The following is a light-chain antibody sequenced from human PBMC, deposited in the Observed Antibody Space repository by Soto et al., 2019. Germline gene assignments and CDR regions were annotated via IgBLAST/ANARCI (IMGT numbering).Light chain of an antibody. CDR1: SGSVSTSYY. J-gene: IGLJ2*01. CDR2: STN. Sequence: QAVVTQEPSFSVSPGGTVTLTCGLSSGSVSTSYYPSWYQQTPGQAPRTLIYSTNTRSSGVPGRFSGSILGNKAALTITGAQADDESDYYCVLYMGSGIPVFGGEPQLTVL. V-gene: IGLV8-61*01. CDR3: VLYMGSGIPV.